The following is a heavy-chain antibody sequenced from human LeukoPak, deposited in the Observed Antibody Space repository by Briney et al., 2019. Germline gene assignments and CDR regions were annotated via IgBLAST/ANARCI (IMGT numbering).Heavy chain of an antibody. CDR2: IKDDGSEI. CDR3: ARARIDY. V-gene: IGHV3-7*04. D-gene: IGHD1-14*01. CDR1: GFTFSSYW. Sequence: GSLRLSCVGSGFTFSSYWMSWVRQAPGKGLEWVANIKDDGSEIYSVDSVKGRFTISRDNAKNSLYLQMSSLRAEDTAVYYCARARIDYWGQGTLVTVPS. J-gene: IGHJ4*02.